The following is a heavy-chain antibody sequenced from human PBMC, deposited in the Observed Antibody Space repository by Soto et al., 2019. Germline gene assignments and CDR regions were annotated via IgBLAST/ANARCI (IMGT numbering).Heavy chain of an antibody. V-gene: IGHV3-48*03. Sequence: EVQLVESGGGLVQPGGSLRLSCAASGFTFSSYEMNWVRQAPGKGLEWVSYISSRGTTRYYADSVKGRFTISRDNANNSLYLQMNSLRAEDTAVYYCARDEDKLRGVFPYFYGMDVWGQGTTVIVSS. D-gene: IGHD3-10*01. CDR2: ISSRGTTR. CDR3: ARDEDKLRGVFPYFYGMDV. CDR1: GFTFSSYE. J-gene: IGHJ6*02.